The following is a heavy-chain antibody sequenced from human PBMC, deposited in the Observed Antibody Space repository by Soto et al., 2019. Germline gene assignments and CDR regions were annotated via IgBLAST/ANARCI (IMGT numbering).Heavy chain of an antibody. Sequence: KPSETLSLTCDVYGGTFGGYYWTWIRQPPGKGLEWIGEINRSGSTNYNPSLKSRVTISVDTSKNQFSLKLSSVAAADTAVYYCARDYYDSSGPEYLQHWGQGTLVTVSS. CDR3: ARDYYDSSGPEYLQH. CDR2: INRSGST. CDR1: GGTFGGYY. J-gene: IGHJ1*01. V-gene: IGHV4-34*01. D-gene: IGHD3-22*01.